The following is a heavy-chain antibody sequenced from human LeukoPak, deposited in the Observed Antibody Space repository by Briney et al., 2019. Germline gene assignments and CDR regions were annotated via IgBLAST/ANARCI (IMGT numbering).Heavy chain of an antibody. J-gene: IGHJ5*02. CDR2: IAVTGEK. Sequence: GGPLRLPCAASGFTFRQLCMMWVRQAPGKGLEWGSAIAVTGEKYYADSVKGEFTVSRVNSKSTRFLQFNSLTAEDTAFYYCAKGKAPGAVDWCDPWGQGTLVTVSS. D-gene: IGHD2-8*02. CDR3: AKGKAPGAVDWCDP. CDR1: GFTFRQLC. V-gene: IGHV3-23*01.